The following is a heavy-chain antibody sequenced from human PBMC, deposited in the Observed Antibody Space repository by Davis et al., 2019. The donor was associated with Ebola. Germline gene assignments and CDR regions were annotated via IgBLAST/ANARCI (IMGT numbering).Heavy chain of an antibody. CDR3: ARDNDSSGWFVLGH. D-gene: IGHD6-19*01. J-gene: IGHJ4*02. Sequence: PGGSLRLSCAASGFTFSSYGIHWVRQAPGKGLEWVAVISYDGSNEYYANSVRGPFTISRDNSKNTLYLQMNSLRAEDTAVYYCARDNDSSGWFVLGHWGQGTLVTVSS. V-gene: IGHV3-30*03. CDR2: ISYDGSNE. CDR1: GFTFSSYG.